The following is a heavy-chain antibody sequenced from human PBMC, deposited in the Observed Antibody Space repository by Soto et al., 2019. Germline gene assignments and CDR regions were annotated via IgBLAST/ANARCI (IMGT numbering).Heavy chain of an antibody. J-gene: IGHJ4*02. CDR3: AIYGGHSVHLDY. V-gene: IGHV4-30-2*05. Sequence: SETLSLTCAVSGGSISSGGYSWSWIRQPPGKGLEWIGYIYHSGSTYYNPSLKSRVTISVDTSKNQFSLKLSSVTAADTAAYYCAIYGGHSVHLDYWGQGTLVTVSS. CDR1: GGSISSGGYS. D-gene: IGHD4-17*01. CDR2: IYHSGST.